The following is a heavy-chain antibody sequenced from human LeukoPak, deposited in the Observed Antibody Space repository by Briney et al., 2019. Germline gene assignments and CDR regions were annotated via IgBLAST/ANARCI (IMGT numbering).Heavy chain of an antibody. CDR3: ARARALNTASLGY. Sequence: PGTSLRLSCATSGFRFSIYGVHWVRQAPGKGREGVAVIWSDGNNKHYADSVKGRFTISRDNSNNTLYLQMYSMRAEYTALYYCARARALNTASLGYWGHGTLVTVSS. V-gene: IGHV3-33*01. D-gene: IGHD5-18*01. J-gene: IGHJ4*01. CDR2: IWSDGNNK. CDR1: GFRFSIYG.